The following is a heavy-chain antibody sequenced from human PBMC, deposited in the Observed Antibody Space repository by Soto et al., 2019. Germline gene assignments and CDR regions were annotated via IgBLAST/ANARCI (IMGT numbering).Heavy chain of an antibody. CDR2: ISYSGST. D-gene: IGHD5-18*01. CDR3: ARRDSYGYRYFDY. J-gene: IGHJ4*02. Sequence: QVQLQESGPGLVKPSQTLSLTCTVSGGSISSGGYYWSWIRQHPGKGLEWIGYISYSGSTYYNPSLKSRVTISVHTSKNQSSLRLSSVTAADTAVYYCARRDSYGYRYFDYWGRGTLVTVSS. V-gene: IGHV4-31*03. CDR1: GGSISSGGYY.